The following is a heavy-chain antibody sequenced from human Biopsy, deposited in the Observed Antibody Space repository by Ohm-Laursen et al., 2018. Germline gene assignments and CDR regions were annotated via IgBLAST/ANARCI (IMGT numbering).Heavy chain of an antibody. V-gene: IGHV3-30*18. D-gene: IGHD6-19*01. Sequence: LRLSCAASGFGMYAMHWVRQPPGKGLEWLAVIADDGSNKYYAESVKGRFTISRDRSRDTVHLQMNSLRYEDTALYYCAKDGGQWLGGAFDIWGHGTMVSVSS. CDR2: IADDGSNK. J-gene: IGHJ3*02. CDR1: GFGMYA. CDR3: AKDGGQWLGGAFDI.